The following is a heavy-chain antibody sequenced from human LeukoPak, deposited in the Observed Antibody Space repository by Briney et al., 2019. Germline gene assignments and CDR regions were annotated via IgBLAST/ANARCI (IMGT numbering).Heavy chain of an antibody. CDR2: ITSSSICI. CDR3: ATDHTKYRATSCQFNY. V-gene: IGHV3-21*01. D-gene: IGHD2-2*01. J-gene: IGHJ4*02. Sequence: GGSLRLYCAASGVTFSEYSMNWVRQAPGKGLEWVSSITSSSICIYYADSVKGRFTISRDNAKNSLYLRMNSLRAVDTAVYYCATDHTKYRATSCQFNYCGQGTLVTVSS. CDR1: GVTFSEYS.